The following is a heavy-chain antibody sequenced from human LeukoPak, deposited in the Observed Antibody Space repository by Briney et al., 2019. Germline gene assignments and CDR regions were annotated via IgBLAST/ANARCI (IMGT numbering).Heavy chain of an antibody. J-gene: IGHJ4*02. CDR2: IIPIFGTA. D-gene: IGHD5-18*01. CDR1: GGTFSSYA. CDR3: ARGGYSYGYFDY. V-gene: IGHV1-69*05. Sequence: SVKVSCKASGGTFSSYAISWVRQAPGQGLEWMGGIIPIFGTANYAQKFQGRVTITTDESTSTAYMELSSLRSEDTAVYYCARGGYSYGYFDYWGQGTLVTVSS.